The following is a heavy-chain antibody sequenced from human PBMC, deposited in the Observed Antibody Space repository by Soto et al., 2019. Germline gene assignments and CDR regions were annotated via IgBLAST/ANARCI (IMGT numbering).Heavy chain of an antibody. Sequence: QVQLVQSGAEVKKPGASVKVPCKASTYTFTNYDINWFRQATGQGLEWMGWMNPTNGNTGYAQNFQGRVTMTRSTSINTAYMELSSLRAEDTAVYYCAKGPRNWGVDYWGQGTLVTVSS. CDR3: AKGPRNWGVDY. J-gene: IGHJ4*02. V-gene: IGHV1-8*01. D-gene: IGHD7-27*01. CDR2: MNPTNGNT. CDR1: TYTFTNYD.